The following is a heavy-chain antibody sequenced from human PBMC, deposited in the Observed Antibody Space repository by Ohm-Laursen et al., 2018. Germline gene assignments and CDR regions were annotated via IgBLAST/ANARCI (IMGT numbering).Heavy chain of an antibody. Sequence: SDTLSLTCGVSGYSISSSNCWGWIRQPPGKGLEWIGNIYYSGSTYYNPSLRSRVSISIHTSQNQFSLKRSSVTATDTAVYYCARAFWNGYNDAFDAWGQGTMVTVSS. D-gene: IGHD3-3*01. V-gene: IGHV4-38-2*01. CDR1: GYSISSSNC. CDR3: ARAFWNGYNDAFDA. J-gene: IGHJ3*01. CDR2: IYYSGST.